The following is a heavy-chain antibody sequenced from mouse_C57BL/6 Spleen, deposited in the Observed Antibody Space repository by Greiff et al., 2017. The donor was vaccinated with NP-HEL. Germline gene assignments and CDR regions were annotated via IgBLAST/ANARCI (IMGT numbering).Heavy chain of an antibody. CDR3: ARDDGSSPWYFDV. J-gene: IGHJ1*03. D-gene: IGHD1-1*01. Sequence: VQLVESGAELARPGASVKLSCKASGYTFTSYGISWVKQRTGQGFEWIGEIYPRSGNTYYNEKFKGKATLTADKSSSTAYMELRSLTSEDSAVYFCARDDGSSPWYFDVWGTGTTVTVSS. CDR2: IYPRSGNT. CDR1: GYTFTSYG. V-gene: IGHV1-81*01.